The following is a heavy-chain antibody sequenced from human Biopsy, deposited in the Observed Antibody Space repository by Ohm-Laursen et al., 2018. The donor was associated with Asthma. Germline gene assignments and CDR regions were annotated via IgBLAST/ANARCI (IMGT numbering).Heavy chain of an antibody. V-gene: IGHV3-30*06. Sequence: SLRLSCSASGITFSTYDIHWVRQAPGKGLEWVGVISKDASTQDYADSVKGRFTMARDNSKNTLDLQMNNLREEDTAVYYCVRDGTDDAFDIWGQGTVVSVSS. CDR1: GITFSTYD. D-gene: IGHD1-1*01. CDR3: VRDGTDDAFDI. J-gene: IGHJ3*02. CDR2: ISKDASTQ.